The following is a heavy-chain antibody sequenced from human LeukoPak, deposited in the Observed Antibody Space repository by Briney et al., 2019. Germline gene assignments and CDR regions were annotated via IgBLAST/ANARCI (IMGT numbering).Heavy chain of an antibody. V-gene: IGHV3-11*01. D-gene: IGHD2-21*01. Sequence: LSLTCTVSGGSISSYYWSWIRQAPGKGLEWISYISSGGSTIYYADSVRGQFTISRDNAKKSLYLQMNSLRAEDTAVYYCAKEGAYCGGDCYSDFDYWGQGTLVTVSS. J-gene: IGHJ4*02. CDR1: GGSISSYY. CDR2: ISSGGSTI. CDR3: AKEGAYCGGDCYSDFDY.